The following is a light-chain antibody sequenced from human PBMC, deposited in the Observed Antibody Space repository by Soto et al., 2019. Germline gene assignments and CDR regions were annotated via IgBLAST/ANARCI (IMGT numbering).Light chain of an antibody. CDR1: SSDVGSYNL. CDR3: CSYAGSSTYV. V-gene: IGLV2-23*01. J-gene: IGLJ1*01. Sequence: XSVLTQTASVSGSPGQSITIFCTGTSSDVGSYNLVSWYQQHPGKAPKLMIYEGSKRPSGVSNRFSGSKSGNTASLTISGLQAEDEADYYCCSYAGSSTYVFGTGTKVTVL. CDR2: EGS.